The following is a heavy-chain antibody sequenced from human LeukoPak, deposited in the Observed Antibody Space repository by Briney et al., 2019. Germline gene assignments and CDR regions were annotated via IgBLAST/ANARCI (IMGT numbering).Heavy chain of an antibody. D-gene: IGHD2-2*01. Sequence: GSLRLSCAASGFTFSSYSMNWVRQAPGKGLEWVSSISSSSSYIYYADSVKGRFTISRDNAKNSLYLQMDSLRAEDTAVYYCARAPVYCSSTSCYSPSGFDYWGQGTLVTVSS. CDR1: GFTFSSYS. J-gene: IGHJ4*02. CDR3: ARAPVYCSSTSCYSPSGFDY. V-gene: IGHV3-21*01. CDR2: ISSSSSYI.